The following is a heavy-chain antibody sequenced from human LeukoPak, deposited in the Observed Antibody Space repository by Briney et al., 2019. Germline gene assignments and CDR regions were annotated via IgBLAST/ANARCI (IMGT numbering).Heavy chain of an antibody. D-gene: IGHD3-10*01. CDR1: GYTFTGYY. CDR2: INPNSGGT. CDR3: ARDWDYYGSGSTY. J-gene: IGHJ4*02. V-gene: IGHV1-2*02. Sequence: GALVKVSCKASGYTFTGYYMHWVRRAPGQGLEWMGWINPNSGGTNYAQKFQGRVTMTRDTSISTAYMELSRLRSDDTAVYYCARDWDYYGSGSTYWGQGTLVTVSS.